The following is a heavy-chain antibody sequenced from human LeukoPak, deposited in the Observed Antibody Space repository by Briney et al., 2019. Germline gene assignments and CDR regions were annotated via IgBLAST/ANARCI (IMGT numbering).Heavy chain of an antibody. CDR3: AKYPISPDNWFDP. D-gene: IGHD2/OR15-2a*01. J-gene: IGHJ5*02. V-gene: IGHV3-30*18. Sequence: GRSLRLSCAASGFTFSSYGMHWVRQAPGKGLEWVAVISYDGSNNYADSVKGRLTISRDNSKNTLYLQMNSLRAEDTAVYYCAKYPISPDNWFDPWGQGTLVTVSS. CDR2: ISYDGSN. CDR1: GFTFSSYG.